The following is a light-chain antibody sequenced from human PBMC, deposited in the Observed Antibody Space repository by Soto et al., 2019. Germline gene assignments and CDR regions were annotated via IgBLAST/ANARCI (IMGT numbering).Light chain of an antibody. CDR3: CSSGGSPTYV. J-gene: IGLJ1*01. CDR1: SSNVVSYKL. Sequence: QSDLTQPASVXESPGQSITISCTGTSSNVVSYKLVSWYQQHTGKAPKFMIFEVNKRPSGFSNRFSGSKSGKTASLTISGLKVEDEADYYCCSSGGSPTYVFGTWTKVTVL. V-gene: IGLV2-23*02. CDR2: EVN.